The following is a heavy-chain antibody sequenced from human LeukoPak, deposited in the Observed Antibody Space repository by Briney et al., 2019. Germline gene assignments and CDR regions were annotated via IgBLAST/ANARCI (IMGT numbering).Heavy chain of an antibody. D-gene: IGHD1-26*01. Sequence: GGSLRLSCAASGFTFSSYAMHWVRQAPGKGLEYVSAISSNGGSTYYANSVMGRFTISRDNSKNTLYLQMGSLRAEDMAVYYCARRFGGSYYKWAPFDYWGQGTLVTVSS. CDR2: ISSNGGST. V-gene: IGHV3-64*01. CDR3: ARRFGGSYYKWAPFDY. CDR1: GFTFSSYA. J-gene: IGHJ4*02.